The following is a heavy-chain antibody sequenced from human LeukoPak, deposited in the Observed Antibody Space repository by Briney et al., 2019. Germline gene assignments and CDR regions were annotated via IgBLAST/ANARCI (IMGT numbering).Heavy chain of an antibody. CDR3: AIDGSGSYKRPPFDF. CDR1: GFTVGDYA. J-gene: IGHJ4*02. V-gene: IGHV3-49*04. Sequence: PGGSLRLSCPAAGFTVGDYAISSVRQAPGKGRESVGFIRSKAYGGTIEGAASVKGRFTISRYDSTRIAYLKRNILKTEDPAVYYCAIDGSGSYKRPPFDFWGQGTLVTVSS. CDR2: IRSKAYGGTI. D-gene: IGHD3-10*01.